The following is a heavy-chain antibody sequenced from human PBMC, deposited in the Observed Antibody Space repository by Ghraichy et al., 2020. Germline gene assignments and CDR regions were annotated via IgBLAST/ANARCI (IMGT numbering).Heavy chain of an antibody. CDR1: GFTVSSNY. CDR3: ARGRVVLYYYYGMDV. D-gene: IGHD2-21*01. CDR2: IYSGGST. V-gene: IGHV3-53*01. J-gene: IGHJ6*02. Sequence: GESLNISCAASGFTVSSNYMSWVRQAPGKGLEWVSVIYSGGSTYYADSVKGRFTISRDNSKNTLYLQMNSLRAEDTAVYYCARGRVVLYYYYGMDVWGQGTTVTVSS.